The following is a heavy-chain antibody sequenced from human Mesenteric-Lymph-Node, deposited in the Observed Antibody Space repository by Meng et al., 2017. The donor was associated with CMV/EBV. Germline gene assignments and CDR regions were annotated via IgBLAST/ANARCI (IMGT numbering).Heavy chain of an antibody. CDR2: MNPNSGNT. CDR1: GYTVTSYD. V-gene: IGHV1-8*01. CDR3: ARGQRGTGEHDF. Sequence: CKSSGYTVTSYDINWVRQATGQGLEWMGWMNPNSGNTGSAQNFQGRVTMTRNTSIGTAYMELSSLRSEDTAVYYCARGQRGTGEHDFWGQGTLVTVSS. J-gene: IGHJ4*02. D-gene: IGHD7-27*01.